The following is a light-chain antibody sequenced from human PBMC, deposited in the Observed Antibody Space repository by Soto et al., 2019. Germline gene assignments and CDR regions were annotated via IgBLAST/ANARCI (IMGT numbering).Light chain of an antibody. V-gene: IGKV3-11*01. CDR3: KQRSNWPRT. J-gene: IGKJ2*01. CDR2: DAS. Sequence: EIVLTQSPATLSLSPGDRATLSCRASQSVSSYLAWYQQKPGQPPRLLIYDASNRATGIPARFSGSGSGTDFTLTISSLEPEDFAVYYCKQRSNWPRTFGQGTKLEIK. CDR1: QSVSSY.